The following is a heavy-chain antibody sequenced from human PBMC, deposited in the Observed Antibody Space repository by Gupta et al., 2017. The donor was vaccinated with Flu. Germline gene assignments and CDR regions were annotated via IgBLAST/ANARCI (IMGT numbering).Heavy chain of an antibody. Sequence: QVQLQESGPGLVKPSETLSLTCTVSGGSISSYYWSWIRQPPGKGLEWIGYIYYSGSTNYNPSLKSRVTISVDTSKNQFSLKLSSVTAADTAVYYCARLNYYDSSGYTVADAFDIWGQGTMVTVSS. CDR1: GGSISSYY. D-gene: IGHD3-22*01. V-gene: IGHV4-59*08. J-gene: IGHJ3*02. CDR3: ARLNYYDSSGYTVADAFDI. CDR2: IYYSGST.